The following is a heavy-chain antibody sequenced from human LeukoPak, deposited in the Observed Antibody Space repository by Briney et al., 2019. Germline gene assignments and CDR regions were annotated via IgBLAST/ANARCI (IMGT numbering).Heavy chain of an antibody. V-gene: IGHV1-2*02. CDR3: ARGGGYSGYGDDAFDI. D-gene: IGHD5-12*01. CDR2: INPETGGT. Sequence: GASVKVSCKASGYSFTDYYMHWVRQAPGQGLEWMGSINPETGGTNYARKFQGRVTMTTDTTISTAYMQLSRLRSDDTAVYYCARGGGYSGYGDDAFDIWGQGTMVTVSS. J-gene: IGHJ3*02. CDR1: GYSFTDYY.